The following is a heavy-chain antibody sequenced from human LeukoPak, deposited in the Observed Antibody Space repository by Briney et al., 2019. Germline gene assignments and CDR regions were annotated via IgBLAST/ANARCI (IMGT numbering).Heavy chain of an antibody. D-gene: IGHD3-9*01. CDR3: ARGVSGGDILTGSAFDY. J-gene: IGHJ4*02. V-gene: IGHV4-34*01. Sequence: PSETLSLTCAVYGGSFSGYYWSWIRQPPGKGLEWIGEINHSGSTNYNPSLKSRVTILVDTSKNQFSLKLSSVTAADTAVYYCARGVSGGDILTGSAFDYWGQGTLVTVPS. CDR1: GGSFSGYY. CDR2: INHSGST.